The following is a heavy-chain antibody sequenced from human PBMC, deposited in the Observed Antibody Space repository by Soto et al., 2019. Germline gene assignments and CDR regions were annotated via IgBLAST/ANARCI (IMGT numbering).Heavy chain of an antibody. V-gene: IGHV4-34*01. J-gene: IGHJ4*02. CDR2: INHNGST. CDR3: ARDKITGLFDY. D-gene: IGHD2-8*02. CDR1: GGSFSGYD. Sequence: PSETLALTCAVYGGSFSGYDWTWTRQPPGTGLEWIGEINHNGSTNYNPSLKGRVTISVDTSKNQFSLKLTSVTAADTAVYYCARDKITGLFDYWGQGTLVTVSS.